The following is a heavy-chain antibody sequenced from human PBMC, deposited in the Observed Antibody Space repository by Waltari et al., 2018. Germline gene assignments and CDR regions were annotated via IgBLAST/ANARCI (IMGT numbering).Heavy chain of an antibody. D-gene: IGHD6-13*01. J-gene: IGHJ4*02. Sequence: EVQLVESGGGLVKPGGSLRLSCAASGFTFSSYSMNWVRQAPGKGLEWVSSISSSSSYIYYADSVKGRFTISRDNAKNSLYLQMNSLRAEDTAVYYCARMSVSSLAAAGLDYWGQGTLVTVSS. V-gene: IGHV3-21*01. CDR2: ISSSSSYI. CDR1: GFTFSSYS. CDR3: ARMSVSSLAAAGLDY.